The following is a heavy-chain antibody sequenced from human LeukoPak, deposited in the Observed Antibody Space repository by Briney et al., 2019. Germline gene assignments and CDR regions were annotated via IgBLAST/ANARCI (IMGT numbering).Heavy chain of an antibody. J-gene: IGHJ3*02. CDR3: ARESPYYYDSSDAFDI. CDR1: GFTFSSYW. D-gene: IGHD3-22*01. V-gene: IGHV3-7*03. CDR2: IKHDGSEK. Sequence: GGSLRLSCAASGFTFSSYWMSWVRQAPGKGLEWVASIKHDGSEKYYVDSVKGRFTISRDNAKNSLYLQMNSLRAEDAAVYYCARESPYYYDSSDAFDIWGQGTMVTVSS.